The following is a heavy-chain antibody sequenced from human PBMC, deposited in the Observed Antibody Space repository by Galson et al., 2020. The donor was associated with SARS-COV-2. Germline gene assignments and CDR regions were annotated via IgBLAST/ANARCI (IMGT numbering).Heavy chain of an antibody. CDR3: AKMSGYYDYMDV. CDR1: GFTFDDYA. D-gene: IGHD3-3*01. Sequence: SLKISCAASGFTFDDYAMHWVRQAPGKGLEWVSGISWNSGSIGYADSVKGRFTISRDNAKNSLYLQMNSLRAEDTALYYCAKMSGYYDYMDVWGKGTTVTVSS. J-gene: IGHJ6*03. V-gene: IGHV3-9*01. CDR2: ISWNSGSI.